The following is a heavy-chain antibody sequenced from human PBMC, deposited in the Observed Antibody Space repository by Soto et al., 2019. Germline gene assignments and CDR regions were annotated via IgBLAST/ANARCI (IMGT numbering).Heavy chain of an antibody. CDR2: IYYSGST. V-gene: IGHV4-30-4*01. J-gene: IGHJ6*02. CDR1: GDSIRSGNHY. Sequence: SETLSLTCTVSGDSIRSGNHYWSWIRQPPGKGLEWIGYIYYSGSTYYSPSLKSRVTISVDTSKNQFSLKLNSVTAADTAVYYCSSVDILTVYGCMDVWGQGTTVTVS. D-gene: IGHD3-9*01. CDR3: SSVDILTVYGCMDV.